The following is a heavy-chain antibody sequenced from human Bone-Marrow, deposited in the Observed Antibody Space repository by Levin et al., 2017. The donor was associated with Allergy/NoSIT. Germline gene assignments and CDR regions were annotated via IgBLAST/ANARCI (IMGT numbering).Heavy chain of an antibody. CDR2: SSGRSENT. CDR3: AKDSTMEIARDWHFDL. V-gene: IGHV3-23*01. Sequence: RASVKVSCAASGFTFRNFAMSWVRQAPGKGLEWVSGSSGRSENTYYADSVKGRFIISRDNSKNTLSLQMNSLRDDDTAVYYCAKDSTMEIARDWHFDLWGRGTLVSVTS. D-gene: IGHD6-6*01. J-gene: IGHJ2*01. CDR1: GFTFRNFA.